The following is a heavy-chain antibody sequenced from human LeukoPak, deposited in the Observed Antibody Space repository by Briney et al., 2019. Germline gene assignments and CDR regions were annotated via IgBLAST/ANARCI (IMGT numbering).Heavy chain of an antibody. J-gene: IGHJ6*03. CDR3: ARGEPHSYYYYYYMDV. Sequence: SVKVSCKASGGTFSSYAISWVRQAPGQGLEWMGRIIPIFGTANYAQKFQGRVTITTDESTSTAYMELSSLRSEDTAVYYCARGEPHSYYYYYYMDVWGKGTTVTVSS. D-gene: IGHD4-17*01. CDR2: IIPIFGTA. CDR1: GGTFSSYA. V-gene: IGHV1-69*05.